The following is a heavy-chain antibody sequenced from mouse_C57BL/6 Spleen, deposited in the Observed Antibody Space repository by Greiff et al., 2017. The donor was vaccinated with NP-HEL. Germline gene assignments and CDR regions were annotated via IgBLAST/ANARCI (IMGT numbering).Heavy chain of an antibody. D-gene: IGHD1-1*01. V-gene: IGHV1-82*01. CDR2: IYPGDGDT. CDR1: GYAFSSSW. J-gene: IGHJ3*01. Sequence: VQRVESGPELVKPGASVKISCKASGYAFSSSWMNWVKQRPGKGLEWIGRIYPGDGDTNYNGKFKGKATLTADKSSSTAYMQLSSLTSEDSAVYFCARDPYYYGLEGFAYWGQGTLVTVSA. CDR3: ARDPYYYGLEGFAY.